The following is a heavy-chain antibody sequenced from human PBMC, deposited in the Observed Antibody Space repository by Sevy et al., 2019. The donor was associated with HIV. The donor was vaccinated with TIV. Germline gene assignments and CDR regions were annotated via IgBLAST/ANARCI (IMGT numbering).Heavy chain of an antibody. CDR3: ARDRIAAAGTKRDSAFDP. D-gene: IGHD6-13*01. Sequence: ASVKVSCKASGYTFTSYYMHWVRQAPGQGLEWMGIINPSGGSTSYAQKFQGRVTMTRDTSTSTVYMGLSSLRSEDTAVYYCARDRIAAAGTKRDSAFDPWGQGTLVTVSS. V-gene: IGHV1-46*01. J-gene: IGHJ5*02. CDR2: INPSGGST. CDR1: GYTFTSYY.